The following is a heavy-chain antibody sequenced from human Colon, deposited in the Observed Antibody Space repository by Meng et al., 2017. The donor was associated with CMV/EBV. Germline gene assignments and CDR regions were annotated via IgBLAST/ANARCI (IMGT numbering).Heavy chain of an antibody. V-gene: IGHV1-2*02. CDR3: ARDLENYYYYGMDV. CDR2: INPNSGGT. Sequence: ASVKVSCKASGYTFTGYYMHWVRQAPGQGLEWMGWINPNSGGTNYAQKFQGRVTMTRDTSISTAYMELSRLRSDDTAVYYCARDLENYYYYGMDVWGQGTTVTVSS. J-gene: IGHJ6*02. CDR1: GYTFTGYY. D-gene: IGHD3-3*01.